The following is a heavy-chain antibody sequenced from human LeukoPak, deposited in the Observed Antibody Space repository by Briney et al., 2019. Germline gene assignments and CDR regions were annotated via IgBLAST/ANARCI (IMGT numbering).Heavy chain of an antibody. CDR3: ARGAYYGSGSYLFDP. V-gene: IGHV1-18*01. CDR1: GYTSTSYG. Sequence: ASVKVSCKASGYTSTSYGISWVRQAPGQGLEWMGWISAYNGNTNYAQKLQGRVTMTTDTSTSTAYMELRSLRSDDTAVYYCARGAYYGSGSYLFDPWGQGTLVTVSS. CDR2: ISAYNGNT. J-gene: IGHJ5*02. D-gene: IGHD3-10*01.